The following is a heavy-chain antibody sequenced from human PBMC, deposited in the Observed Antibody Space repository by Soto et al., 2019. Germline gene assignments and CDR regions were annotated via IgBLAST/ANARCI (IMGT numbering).Heavy chain of an antibody. J-gene: IGHJ6*02. D-gene: IGHD3-9*01. V-gene: IGHV4-59*08. Sequence: QVQLQESGPGLVKPSETLSLTCTVSGGSISSYYWSWIRQPPGKGLEWIGYIYYSGSTNYNPSLKSRVTISVDTSKNQFSLKLSSVTAADTAVYYCATGYSPYYYYGMDVWGQGTTVTVSS. CDR3: ATGYSPYYYYGMDV. CDR2: IYYSGST. CDR1: GGSISSYY.